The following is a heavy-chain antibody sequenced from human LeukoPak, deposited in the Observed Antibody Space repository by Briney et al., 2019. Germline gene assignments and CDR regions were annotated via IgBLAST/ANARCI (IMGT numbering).Heavy chain of an antibody. CDR1: GYTFTGHH. J-gene: IGHJ3*02. CDR3: ALGIVVVPAAIETDAFDI. CDR2: IYPKSGAT. V-gene: IGHV1-2*02. Sequence: PWASVKVSCKASGYTFTGHHMHWIRQAPGHGLEWMGWIYPKSGATHYAQKFQGRVTMTIDTPISTAYMDLSSLRSEDTAVYYCALGIVVVPAAIETDAFDIWGQGTMVTVSS. D-gene: IGHD2-2*02.